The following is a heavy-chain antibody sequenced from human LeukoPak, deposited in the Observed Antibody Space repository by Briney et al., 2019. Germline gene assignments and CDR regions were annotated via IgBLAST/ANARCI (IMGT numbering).Heavy chain of an antibody. CDR1: GFTFSSYG. J-gene: IGHJ4*02. Sequence: QPGGSLRLSCAASGFTFSSYGMHWVRQAPGKGLEWVAAISDDGSNKYYADSVKGRFTISRDNSKNTVYQQMNSLRAEDTAVYYCAKDLENYYDSSGYVDYWGQGTLVTVSS. CDR3: AKDLENYYDSSGYVDY. V-gene: IGHV3-30*18. CDR2: ISDDGSNK. D-gene: IGHD3-22*01.